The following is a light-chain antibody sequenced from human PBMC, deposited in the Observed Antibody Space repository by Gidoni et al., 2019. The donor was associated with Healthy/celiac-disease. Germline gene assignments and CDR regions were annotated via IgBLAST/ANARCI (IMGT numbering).Light chain of an antibody. Sequence: EIVLTQSPATLSLPPGERATLSCRASQSVSSYLAWYQQKPGQAPRLPIYDASNRATGIPARFSGSGSGTDFTLTISSLEPEDFAVYYCQQRSNWPPGMCSFGQGTKLEIK. CDR3: QQRSNWPPGMCS. J-gene: IGKJ2*04. CDR1: QSVSSY. V-gene: IGKV3-11*01. CDR2: DAS.